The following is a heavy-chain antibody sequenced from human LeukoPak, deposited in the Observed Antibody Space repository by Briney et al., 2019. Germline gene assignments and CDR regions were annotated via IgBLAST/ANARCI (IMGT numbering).Heavy chain of an antibody. CDR1: GFSFSNAW. D-gene: IGHD1-14*01. CDR3: SSNHWFDP. V-gene: IGHV3-15*07. J-gene: IGHJ5*02. Sequence: GGSLRLSCAASGFSFSNAWMNWVRQAPGKGLEWVGRIKSKTHGGTTDYAAPVEGRFTISRDDSKNTLYLQMNSLKTEDTAPYYCSSNHWFDPWGQGTLVTVSS. CDR2: IKSKTHGGTT.